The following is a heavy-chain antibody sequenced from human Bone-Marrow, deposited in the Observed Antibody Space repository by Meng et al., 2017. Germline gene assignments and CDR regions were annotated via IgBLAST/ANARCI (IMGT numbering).Heavy chain of an antibody. CDR3: ERISSGSYFNLYYYYGMDV. CDR2: ISYDGSNK. J-gene: IGHJ6*02. CDR1: GFPFRSYY. V-gene: IGHV3-30*01. D-gene: IGHD1-26*01. Sequence: GESLKISCAASGFPFRSYYMHWVRQAPGKGLEWVAVISYDGSNKFYEDSVKGRFTISRDNSKNTLYLQMNSLRAEDTAVYYFERISSGSYFNLYYYYGMDVWGQGTTVTVSS.